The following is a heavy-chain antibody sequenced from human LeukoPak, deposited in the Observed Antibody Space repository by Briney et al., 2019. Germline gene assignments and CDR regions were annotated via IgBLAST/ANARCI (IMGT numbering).Heavy chain of an antibody. Sequence: PGGSLRLSCAASGFTFSSYSMNWVRQAPGKGLEWVSSISSSSYIYYADSVKGRSTISRDNAKNSLYLQMNSLRAEDTAVYYCARDSYSNYWFDPWGQGTLVTVSS. V-gene: IGHV3-21*01. J-gene: IGHJ5*02. CDR3: ARDSYSNYWFDP. CDR2: ISSSSYI. D-gene: IGHD4-11*01. CDR1: GFTFSSYS.